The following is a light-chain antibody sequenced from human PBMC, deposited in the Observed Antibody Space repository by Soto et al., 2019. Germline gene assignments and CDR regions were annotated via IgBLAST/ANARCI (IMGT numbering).Light chain of an antibody. CDR1: QSISTW. J-gene: IGKJ1*01. Sequence: DNQMTQSPSALSAFVGETVTITCRASQSISTWLAWYQQKPGEAPKLLIYKASTLQSGVPSRFSGTGSGTDFSLTISSLQPDDFATYYCQQYNTYSRTFGQGTRVEV. V-gene: IGKV1-5*03. CDR2: KAS. CDR3: QQYNTYSRT.